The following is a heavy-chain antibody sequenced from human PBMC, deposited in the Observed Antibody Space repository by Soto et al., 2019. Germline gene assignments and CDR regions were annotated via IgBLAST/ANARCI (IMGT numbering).Heavy chain of an antibody. CDR2: ISAYNGNT. CDR3: ARAPYCTNGVCYTPSGDY. J-gene: IGHJ4*02. D-gene: IGHD2-8*01. CDR1: GYTFTSYG. V-gene: IGHV1-18*04. Sequence: ASVKVSCKASGYTFTSYGISWVRQAPGQGLEWMGWISAYNGNTNYAQKLQGRVTMTTDTSTSTAYMELRSLRSDDAAVYYCARAPYCTNGVCYTPSGDYWGQGTLVTVSS.